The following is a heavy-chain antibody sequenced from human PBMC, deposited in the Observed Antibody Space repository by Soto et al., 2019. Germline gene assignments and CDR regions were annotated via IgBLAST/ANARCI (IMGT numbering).Heavy chain of an antibody. J-gene: IGHJ4*02. CDR3: AKDPAHMITFGGVIVPTKYYFDY. CDR1: GFTFSSYA. D-gene: IGHD3-16*02. V-gene: IGHV3-23*01. CDR2: ISGSGGST. Sequence: GGSLRLSCAASGFTFSSYAMSWVRQAPGKGLEWVSAISGSGGSTYYADSVKGRFTISRDNSKNTLYLQMNSLRAEDTAVYYCAKDPAHMITFGGVIVPTKYYFDYWGQGTLVTVSS.